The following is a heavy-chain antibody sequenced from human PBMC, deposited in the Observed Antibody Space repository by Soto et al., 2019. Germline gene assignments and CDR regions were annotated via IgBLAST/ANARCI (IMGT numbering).Heavy chain of an antibody. CDR3: ARGVPVVVTAITSNWFDP. Sequence: SETLSLTCAVYGGFFSGYYWSWIRQPPGKGLEWIGEINHSGSTNYNPSLKSRVTISVDTSKNQFSLKLSSVTAADTAVYYCARGVPVVVTAITSNWFDPWGQGTLVTVSS. V-gene: IGHV4-34*01. D-gene: IGHD2-21*02. J-gene: IGHJ5*02. CDR2: INHSGST. CDR1: GGFFSGYY.